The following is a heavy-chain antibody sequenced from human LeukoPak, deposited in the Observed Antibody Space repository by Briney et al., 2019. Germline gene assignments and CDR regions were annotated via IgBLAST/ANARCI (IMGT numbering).Heavy chain of an antibody. Sequence: PGGALRLSCAASGFTFSSYWMHWVRQAPGKGLVWVSHINGDGGSTTYADSVKGRFTISRDNAKNTLYLQMNSLRAEDTAVLYCTRSLNYGFDYWGQGTLVTVSS. J-gene: IGHJ4*02. CDR1: GFTFSSYW. D-gene: IGHD5-24*01. CDR3: TRSLNYGFDY. V-gene: IGHV3-74*03. CDR2: INGDGGST.